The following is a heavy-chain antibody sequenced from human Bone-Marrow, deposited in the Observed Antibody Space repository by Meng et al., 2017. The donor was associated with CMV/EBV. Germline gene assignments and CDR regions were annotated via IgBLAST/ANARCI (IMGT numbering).Heavy chain of an antibody. CDR1: GYTFTSYD. D-gene: IGHD2-15*01. CDR2: MNPDSVNP. CDR3: ARGGGGLDH. Sequence: ASVKVSCKASGYTFTSYDINWVRQAAGQGLEWMGWMNPDSVNPGYAQKFQGRVTITRSTSISTVYMELSSLRSEDTAVYYCARGGGGLDHWGPGNLVNVAS. J-gene: IGHJ4*01. V-gene: IGHV1-8*03.